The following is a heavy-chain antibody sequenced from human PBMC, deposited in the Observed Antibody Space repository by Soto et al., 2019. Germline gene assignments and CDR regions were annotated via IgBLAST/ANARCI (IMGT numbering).Heavy chain of an antibody. V-gene: IGHV3-30*18. J-gene: IGHJ4*02. CDR3: AKDTYYYDRSGYYTYYY. D-gene: IGHD3-22*01. CDR2: ISYDGSNK. Sequence: GGSLRLSCAASGFTFSSYGVHWVRQAPGKGLEWVAVISYDGSNKHYADSVKGRFTISRDNSKNTLDLQMNSLRAEDTAVYYCAKDTYYYDRSGYYTYYYWGQGTQVTVSS. CDR1: GFTFSSYG.